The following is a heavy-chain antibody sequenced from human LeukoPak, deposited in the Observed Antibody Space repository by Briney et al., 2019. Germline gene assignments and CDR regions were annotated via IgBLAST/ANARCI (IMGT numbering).Heavy chain of an antibody. CDR2: IYHSGST. CDR1: GGSTSSSNR. CDR3: ARDGSYYDSSGYYPNEGYNY. V-gene: IGHV4-4*02. Sequence: SGTLSLTCAVSGGSTSSSNRWSWVRQPPGKGLEWIGEIYHSGSTNYNPSLKSRVTISVDKSKNQFSLKLSSVTAADTAVYYCARDGSYYDSSGYYPNEGYNYWGQGTLVTVSS. D-gene: IGHD3-22*01. J-gene: IGHJ4*02.